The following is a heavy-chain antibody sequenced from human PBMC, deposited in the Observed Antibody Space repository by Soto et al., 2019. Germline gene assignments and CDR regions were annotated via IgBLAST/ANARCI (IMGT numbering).Heavy chain of an antibody. Sequence: GSLRLSCAASGFKFSNYAMSWVRQAPGKGLEWVSLISATGGGTYYADSVKGRFTISRDNFHNTLYLQVHSLTAEDTAVYYCAKDRRAGGNSAFYFDFWGQGAQVTVSS. J-gene: IGHJ4*02. V-gene: IGHV3-23*01. CDR2: ISATGGGT. D-gene: IGHD3-16*01. CDR3: AKDRRAGGNSAFYFDF. CDR1: GFKFSNYA.